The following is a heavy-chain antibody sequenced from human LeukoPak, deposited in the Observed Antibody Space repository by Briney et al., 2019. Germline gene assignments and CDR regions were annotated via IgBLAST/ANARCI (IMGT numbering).Heavy chain of an antibody. Sequence: PSQTLSLTCTVSGGSISSGSYYWSWIRQPAGKGLEWIGRIYTSGSTNYNPSLRSRVTISVDTSKNQFSLKLSSVTAADTAVYYCASAPILGYCSGGSCYPGGYFDYWGQGTLVTVSS. V-gene: IGHV4-61*02. CDR3: ASAPILGYCSGGSCYPGGYFDY. CDR1: GGSISSGSYY. CDR2: IYTSGST. D-gene: IGHD2-15*01. J-gene: IGHJ4*02.